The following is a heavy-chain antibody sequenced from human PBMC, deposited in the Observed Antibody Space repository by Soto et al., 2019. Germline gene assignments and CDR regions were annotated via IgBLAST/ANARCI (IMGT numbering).Heavy chain of an antibody. CDR3: ARGLDSSGYYYRSFDY. V-gene: IGHV4-31*03. J-gene: IGHJ4*02. CDR1: GGSISSGGYY. Sequence: PSETLSLTCTVSGGSISSGGYYLSWIRQHPGKGLEWIGYISYSGSTYYNPSLKSRVTISVDTSKNQFSLTLSSVTAADTAVYCCARGLDSSGYYYRSFDYWGQGTLVSVSS. D-gene: IGHD3-22*01. CDR2: ISYSGST.